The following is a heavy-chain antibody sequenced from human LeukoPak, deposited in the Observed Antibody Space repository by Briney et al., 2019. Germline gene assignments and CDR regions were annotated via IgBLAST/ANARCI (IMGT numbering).Heavy chain of an antibody. CDR3: AREKYYYDSSGYLPRLKYYFDY. Sequence: PSETLSLTCTVSGGSISSSSYYWGWIRQPPGKGLEWIGEINHSGSTNYNPSLKSRVTISVDTSKNQFSLKLSSVTAADTAVYYCAREKYYYDSSGYLPRLKYYFDYWGQGTLVTVSS. CDR1: GGSISSSSYY. CDR2: INHSGST. D-gene: IGHD3-22*01. V-gene: IGHV4-39*07. J-gene: IGHJ4*02.